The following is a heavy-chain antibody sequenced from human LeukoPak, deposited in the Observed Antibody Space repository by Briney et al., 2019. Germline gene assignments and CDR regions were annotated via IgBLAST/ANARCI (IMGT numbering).Heavy chain of an antibody. V-gene: IGHV3-30*18. J-gene: IGHJ4*02. CDR2: ISYDGSNK. D-gene: IGHD2-2*01. CDR1: GFTFSSYG. CDR3: AKDHVRFPPYQLLSH. Sequence: GRSLRLSCAASGFTFSSYGVHWVRQAPGKGLEWVAVISYDGSNKYYADSVKGQFTISRDNSKNTLYLQMNSLRAEDTAVYYCAKDHVRFPPYQLLSHWGQGTLVTVSS.